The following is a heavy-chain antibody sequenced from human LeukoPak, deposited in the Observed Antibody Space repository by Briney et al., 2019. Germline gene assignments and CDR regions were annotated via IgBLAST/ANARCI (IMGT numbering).Heavy chain of an antibody. CDR3: AKDTGILYFDY. Sequence: GGSLRLSCAASGLTFSSYWMHWVRQAPGKGLVWVSRIKSDGSSTTYADSVKGRFTISRDNAKNTLYLQMNSLRAEDTAVYHCAKDTGILYFDYWGQGTLVTVSS. J-gene: IGHJ4*02. D-gene: IGHD2-15*01. CDR2: IKSDGSST. V-gene: IGHV3-74*01. CDR1: GLTFSSYW.